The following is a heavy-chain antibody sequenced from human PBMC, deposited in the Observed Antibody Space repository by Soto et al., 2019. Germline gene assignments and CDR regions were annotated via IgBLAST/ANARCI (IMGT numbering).Heavy chain of an antibody. V-gene: IGHV3-23*01. CDR3: AKGPLWFGEYNIFPQFDY. CDR1: GFTFSSYA. J-gene: IGHJ4*02. D-gene: IGHD3-10*01. CDR2: ISGSGGST. Sequence: GGSLRLSCAASGFTFSSYAMSWVRQAPGKGLEWVSAISGSGGSTYYADSVKGRFTISRDNSKNTLYLQMNSLRAEDTAVYYCAKGPLWFGEYNIFPQFDYWGQGTLVTVSS.